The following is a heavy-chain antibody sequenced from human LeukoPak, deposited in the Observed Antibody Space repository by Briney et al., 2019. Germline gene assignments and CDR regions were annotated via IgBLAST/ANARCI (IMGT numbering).Heavy chain of an antibody. V-gene: IGHV4-39*07. D-gene: IGHD6-13*01. CDR3: ARVQNFIAAAAWGGFDP. J-gene: IGHJ5*02. CDR2: IYYSGST. Sequence: PSETLSLTCTVSGGSISSSSYYWGWIRQPPGKGLEWIGSIYYSGSTYYNPSLKSRVTISVDTSKNQFSLKLSSVTAADTAVYYCARVQNFIAAAAWGGFDPWGQGTLVTVSS. CDR1: GGSISSSSYY.